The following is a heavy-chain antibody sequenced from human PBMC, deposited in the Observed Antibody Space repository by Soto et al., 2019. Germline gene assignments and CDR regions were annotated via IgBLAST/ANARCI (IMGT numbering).Heavy chain of an antibody. J-gene: IGHJ6*02. Sequence: QVQLQESGPGLVKPSETLSLSCTVSGGSISSYYWSWFRQSPGKRMEWIGYVHHSWGSSYNPSLQXXVXXSLDTSKSQFSLKVTSVTATDTAVYHCARQGFGPLHGLVDVWGQGTTVTVSS. CDR2: VHHSWGS. V-gene: IGHV4-59*08. CDR1: GGSISSYY. D-gene: IGHD3-10*01. CDR3: ARQGFGPLHGLVDV.